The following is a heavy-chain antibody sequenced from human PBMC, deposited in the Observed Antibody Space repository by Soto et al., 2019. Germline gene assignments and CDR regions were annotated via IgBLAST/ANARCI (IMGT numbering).Heavy chain of an antibody. Sequence: QMQLVQSGPEVKKPGTAVKVSCKASGFTFTSSAVQWVRQARGQRLEWIGWIVVGSGNTNYAQKFQERVTITRDMSTSTAYMELSSLRSEDTAVYYCAADYNWSDVNLNCGMDVWGQGTTVTVSS. CDR1: GFTFTSSA. V-gene: IGHV1-58*01. CDR3: AADYNWSDVNLNCGMDV. J-gene: IGHJ6*02. CDR2: IVVGSGNT. D-gene: IGHD1-1*01.